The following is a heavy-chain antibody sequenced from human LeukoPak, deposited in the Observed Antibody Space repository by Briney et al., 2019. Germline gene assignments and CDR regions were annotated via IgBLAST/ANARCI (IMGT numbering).Heavy chain of an antibody. CDR3: ARGRGTLVRGVIIHYYGMDV. CDR1: GFTFRNYC. CDR2: INGDGSDT. D-gene: IGHD3-10*01. V-gene: IGHV3-74*01. J-gene: IGHJ6*02. Sequence: PGGALRVSCAASGFTFRNYCMQWGRQVPGKGLVWVSRINGDGSDTSYADSGKGRFTVSRDNAKDTLYLQMNSLRADDTAVYYCARGRGTLVRGVIIHYYGMDVWGQGSTVTVSS.